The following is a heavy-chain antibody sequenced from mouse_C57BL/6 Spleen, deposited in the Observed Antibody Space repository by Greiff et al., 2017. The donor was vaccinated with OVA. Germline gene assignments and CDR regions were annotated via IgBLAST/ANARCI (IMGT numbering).Heavy chain of an antibody. J-gene: IGHJ2*01. CDR3: ARSHYYGSSYFDY. CDR2: IHPNSGST. D-gene: IGHD1-1*01. Sequence: QVQLKQSGAELVKPGASVKLSCKASGYTFTSFWMHWVKQRPGQGLEWIGMIHPNSGSTNYNEKFKSKATLTVDKSSSTAYMQLSSLTSEDSAVYYCARSHYYGSSYFDYWGQGTTLTVSS. CDR1: GYTFTSFW. V-gene: IGHV1-64*01.